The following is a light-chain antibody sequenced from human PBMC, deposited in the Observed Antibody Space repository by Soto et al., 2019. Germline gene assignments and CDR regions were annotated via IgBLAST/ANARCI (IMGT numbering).Light chain of an antibody. Sequence: ETVMTQSPGTLSLSPGETATLSCRASHIVSVNYLAWYQQKPGQPPRLLIYGASNRATGIPDRFSGSGSETDFTLIISRLEPEDFAVYYCQQYGSSPYTFGQGTKLEIK. CDR3: QQYGSSPYT. V-gene: IGKV3-20*01. CDR2: GAS. CDR1: HIVSVNY. J-gene: IGKJ2*01.